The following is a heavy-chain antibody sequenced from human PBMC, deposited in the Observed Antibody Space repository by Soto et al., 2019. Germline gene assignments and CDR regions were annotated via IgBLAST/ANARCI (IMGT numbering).Heavy chain of an antibody. D-gene: IGHD5-18*01. J-gene: IGHJ4*02. V-gene: IGHV5-51*01. Sequence: GESLKISCQGSGYTFTTYWIGWVRQMPGKGLDWMGNIYPGDSDVKYSPSFQGQVTISVDKSINTAYLQWSSLKASDTAIYYCARQSYPGYGGYVSVFDTWGQGTLVTVSS. CDR1: GYTFTTYW. CDR2: IYPGDSDV. CDR3: ARQSYPGYGGYVSVFDT.